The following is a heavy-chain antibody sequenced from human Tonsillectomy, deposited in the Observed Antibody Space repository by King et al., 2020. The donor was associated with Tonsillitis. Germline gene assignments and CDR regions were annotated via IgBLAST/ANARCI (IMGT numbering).Heavy chain of an antibody. CDR2: IIPMFGTT. V-gene: IGHV1-69*01. CDR1: GGTFSTYV. Sequence: VQLVQSGAEVKKPGSSVKVSCKTSGGTFSTYVISWVRQAPGQGLEWMGGIIPMFGTTNYAQKFQGRVSIIADESLSTAYIELSSLRSEDTAGYYCARSLPALDGSGYLPGPSYSFDLWGQGTLLTVSS. CDR3: ARSLPALDGSGYLPGPSYSFDL. J-gene: IGHJ4*02. D-gene: IGHD3-22*01.